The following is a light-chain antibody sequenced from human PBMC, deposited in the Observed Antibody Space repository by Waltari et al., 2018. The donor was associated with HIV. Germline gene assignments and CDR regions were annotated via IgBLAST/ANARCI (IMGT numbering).Light chain of an antibody. J-gene: IGLJ1*01. V-gene: IGLV2-14*01. CDR1: SHDVGAYDY. CDR2: DVY. Sequence: QSALTQPASVSGSPGPSITISCTGTSHDVGAYDYVSWYQQSPGKVPKLLIYDVYNRPSRISNRFSGSKSGNTAFLTISGLRAEDEADYYCASFTSGRLNVFGSGTKVTVL. CDR3: ASFTSGRLNV.